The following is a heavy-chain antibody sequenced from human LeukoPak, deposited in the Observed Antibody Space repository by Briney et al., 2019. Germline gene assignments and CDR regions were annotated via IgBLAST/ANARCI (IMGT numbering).Heavy chain of an antibody. CDR1: GDSISSYY. V-gene: IGHV4-59*01. CDR2: IYYSGST. J-gene: IGHJ4*02. CDR3: ARGIEMATIRGLGY. D-gene: IGHD5-24*01. Sequence: SETLSLTCTVSGDSISSYYWSWIRQPPGKGLEWIGYIYYSGSTNYNPSLKSRVTISVDTSKNQFSLKLSSVTAADTAVYYCARGIEMATIRGLGYWGQGTLVTVSS.